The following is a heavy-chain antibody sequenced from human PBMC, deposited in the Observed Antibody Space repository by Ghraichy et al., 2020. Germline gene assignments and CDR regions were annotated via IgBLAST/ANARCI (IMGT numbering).Heavy chain of an antibody. CDR2: IYYSGST. D-gene: IGHD6-13*01. CDR3: ARGDAEAAGGIPFDY. V-gene: IGHV4-59*01. J-gene: IGHJ4*02. Sequence: SETLSLTCTVSGGSISSYYWSWIRQPPGKGLQWIGYIYYSGSTNYNPSLKSRVTISVDTSKTQFSLKLSSVTAADSAVYYCARGDAEAAGGIPFDYWGQGTLVTVSS. CDR1: GGSISSYY.